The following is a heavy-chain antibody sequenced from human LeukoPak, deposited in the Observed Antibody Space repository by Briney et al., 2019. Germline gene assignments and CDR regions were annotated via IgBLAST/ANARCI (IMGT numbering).Heavy chain of an antibody. CDR3: AREEHCSGGSCYSSYYYYYMDV. Sequence: PGGSLRLSFAASGFTFSSYSMNWVRQAPGKGLEWVSSISSSSSYIYYADSVKGRFTISRDNAKNSLYLQMNSLRAEDTAVYYCAREEHCSGGSCYSSYYYYYMDVWGKGTTVTVSS. D-gene: IGHD2-15*01. CDR1: GFTFSSYS. J-gene: IGHJ6*03. CDR2: ISSSSSYI. V-gene: IGHV3-21*01.